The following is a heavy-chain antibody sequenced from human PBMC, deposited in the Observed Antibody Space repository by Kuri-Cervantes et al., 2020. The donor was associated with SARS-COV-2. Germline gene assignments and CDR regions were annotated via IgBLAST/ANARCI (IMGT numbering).Heavy chain of an antibody. CDR2: IYYSGST. Sequence: ESLKISCTVSGGSISSYYWGWIRQPPGKGLEWIGSIYYSGSTYYNPSLKSRVTISVDTSKNQFSLKLSSVTAADTAVYYCARVGVVIAIPDYWGQGTLVTVSS. CDR3: ARVGVVIAIPDY. V-gene: IGHV4-39*07. CDR1: GGSISSYY. D-gene: IGHD2-21*01. J-gene: IGHJ4*02.